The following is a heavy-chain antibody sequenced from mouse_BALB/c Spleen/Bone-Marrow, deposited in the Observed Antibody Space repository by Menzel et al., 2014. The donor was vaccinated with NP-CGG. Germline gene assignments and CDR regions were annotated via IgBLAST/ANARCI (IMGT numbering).Heavy chain of an antibody. V-gene: IGHV2-6-4*01. CDR1: GFSLSRYS. D-gene: IGHD2-14*01. CDR2: MWGGGST. J-gene: IGHJ2*01. CDR3: AREYRYDGEDYFDY. Sequence: VKLVESGPGLVAPSQSLSITCTVSGFSLSRYSVHWVRQPPGKGLEWLGMMWGGGSTDYNSALKSRLSISKDNSKSQVFLKMNSLQTDDTAMYYCAREYRYDGEDYFDYWGQGTTLTVSS.